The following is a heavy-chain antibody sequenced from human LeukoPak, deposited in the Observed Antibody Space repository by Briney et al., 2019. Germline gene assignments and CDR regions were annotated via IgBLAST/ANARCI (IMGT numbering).Heavy chain of an antibody. CDR2: IYASGTT. Sequence: SETLSLTCTVSGVSISSGSYYWSWIRQPAGKGLEWIGRIYASGTTNYNPSLKSRVTMSVDTSKNQFSLKLSSVTAADTAVYYCARVVTGSGIFDYYMDVWGKGTTVTVSS. CDR3: ARVVTGSGIFDYYMDV. J-gene: IGHJ6*03. D-gene: IGHD3-10*01. V-gene: IGHV4-61*02. CDR1: GVSISSGSYY.